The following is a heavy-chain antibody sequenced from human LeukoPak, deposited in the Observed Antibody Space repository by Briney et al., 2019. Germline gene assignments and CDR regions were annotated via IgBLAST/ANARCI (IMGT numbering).Heavy chain of an antibody. Sequence: SETLSLTCTVSGASISSHYWSWIRQPPGKGLEWIGHIYYSGSTYYNPSLKSRVTVSVDRSKIQFSLELSSVSAADTAVYCCARLLVPAAGGYYFDSWGQGTLVTVSS. CDR2: IYYSGST. V-gene: IGHV4-59*11. CDR1: GASISSHY. J-gene: IGHJ4*02. D-gene: IGHD2-2*01. CDR3: ARLLVPAAGGYYFDS.